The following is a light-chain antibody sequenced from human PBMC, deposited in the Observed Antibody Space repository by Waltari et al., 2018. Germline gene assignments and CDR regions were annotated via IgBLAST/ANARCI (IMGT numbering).Light chain of an antibody. J-gene: IGLJ1*01. Sequence: QSVLTQPPSASGTPGQRVTISCSGSSSNIGSNYVYWFQQLPGTAPKLLICRSKRRPSGVPDRFSGSKSCTSASLAIRGLRSEDEADYYCASWDDSLSGYVFGTGTKVTVL. CDR2: RSK. CDR3: ASWDDSLSGYV. CDR1: SSNIGSNY. V-gene: IGLV1-47*01.